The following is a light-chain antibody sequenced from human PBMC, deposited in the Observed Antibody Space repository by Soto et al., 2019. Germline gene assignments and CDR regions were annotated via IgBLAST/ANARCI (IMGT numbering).Light chain of an antibody. Sequence: SYELTQPPSVSVSPGQTATITCSGDKLGDKYAWWYQQKPGQSPVLVIYHDTKRPSGIPERFSGSNSGNTATLTISGTQAVDEADYYCAAWDDSLNGVVFGGGTKVTVL. V-gene: IGLV3-1*01. CDR3: AAWDDSLNGVV. CDR1: KLGDKY. J-gene: IGLJ2*01. CDR2: HDT.